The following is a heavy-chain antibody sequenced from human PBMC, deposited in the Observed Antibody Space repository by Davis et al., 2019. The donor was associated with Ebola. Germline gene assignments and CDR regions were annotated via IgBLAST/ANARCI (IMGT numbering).Heavy chain of an antibody. V-gene: IGHV3-7*03. J-gene: IGHJ4*02. CDR2: IKEDGSER. CDR1: GFTFSNYW. CDR3: ARDSNWGTTWIDY. Sequence: GESLKISCTASGFTFSNYWMSWVRQAPGKGLEWVANIKEDGSERNYVDSVKGRFTISRDNAKNSLYLQMNSLRAEDTAVYYCARDSNWGTTWIDYWGQGTLVTVSS. D-gene: IGHD7-27*01.